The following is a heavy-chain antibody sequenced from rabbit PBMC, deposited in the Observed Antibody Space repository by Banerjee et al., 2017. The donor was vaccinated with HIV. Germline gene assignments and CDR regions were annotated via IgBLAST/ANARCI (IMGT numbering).Heavy chain of an antibody. J-gene: IGHJ3*01. CDR3: ARGYGAATGLDL. Sequence: QSLEESGGDLVKPEGSLTLTCTASGFSFSNKYVMCWVRQAPGKGLEWIACINTGSDNTWYASWAKGRFTISKISSTTVTLQITSLTAADTATYFCARGYGAATGLDLWGPGTLVTVS. V-gene: IGHV1S40*01. CDR1: GFSFSNKYV. CDR2: INTGSDNT. D-gene: IGHD6-1*01.